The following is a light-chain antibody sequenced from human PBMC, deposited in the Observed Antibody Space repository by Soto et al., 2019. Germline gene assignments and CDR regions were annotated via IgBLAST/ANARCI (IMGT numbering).Light chain of an antibody. Sequence: QSALTQPASVSGSPGQSITISCTGTSSDVGDYNYVSWYQQYPGKAPKPMIYEVDNRPSGVSNRFSGSKSGNTASLAISGLQAEDEADYYCSSYTTSNIYVFGTGTKVTVL. CDR2: EVD. V-gene: IGLV2-14*03. J-gene: IGLJ1*01. CDR1: SSDVGDYNY. CDR3: SSYTTSNIYV.